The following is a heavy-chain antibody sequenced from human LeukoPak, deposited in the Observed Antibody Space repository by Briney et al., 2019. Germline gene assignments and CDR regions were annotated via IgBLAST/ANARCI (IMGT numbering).Heavy chain of an antibody. CDR3: AKGSMARTRENWFDP. V-gene: IGHV3-9*01. CDR1: GFTFYDDA. CDR2: ISYNMDSI. Sequence: PLRLSCAASGFTFYDDAMHGVRHATGKGLGWGSGISYNMDSIASAHSVKGRFTISRDKAKNFLYLHMNSVRAEDTALYYCAKGSMARTRENWFDPWRQGTLVTVPS. J-gene: IGHJ5*02. D-gene: IGHD5-24*01.